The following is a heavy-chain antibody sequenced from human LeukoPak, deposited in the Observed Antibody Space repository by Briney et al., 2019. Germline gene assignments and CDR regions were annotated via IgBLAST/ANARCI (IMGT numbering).Heavy chain of an antibody. CDR1: GYSISSGYY. D-gene: IGHD2-2*01. V-gene: IGHV4-38-2*02. CDR2: IYHSGST. Sequence: PSETLSLTCTVSGYSISSGYYWGWIRQPPGKGLEWIGSIYHSGSTYYNPSLKSRVTISVDTSKNQFSLKLSSVTAADTAVYYCAKYTGVVVPAASYYYYYYMDVWGKGTTVTVSS. J-gene: IGHJ6*03. CDR3: AKYTGVVVPAASYYYYYYMDV.